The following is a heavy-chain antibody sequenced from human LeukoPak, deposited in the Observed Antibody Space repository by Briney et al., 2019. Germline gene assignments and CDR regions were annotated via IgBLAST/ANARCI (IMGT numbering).Heavy chain of an antibody. V-gene: IGHV3-21*01. J-gene: IGHJ4*02. CDR1: GFTFSSYS. Sequence: GGSLRLSCAASGFTFSSYSMNWVRQAPGKGLEWVSSISSSSSYIYYADSVKGRFTISRDNSKNTLYLQMNSLRAEDTAVYYCAKDLQDYGDYAADYWGQGTLVTVSS. CDR3: AKDLQDYGDYAADY. D-gene: IGHD4-17*01. CDR2: ISSSSSYI.